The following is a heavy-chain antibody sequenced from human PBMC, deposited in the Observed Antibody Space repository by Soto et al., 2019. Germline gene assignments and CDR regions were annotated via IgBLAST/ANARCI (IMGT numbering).Heavy chain of an antibody. CDR2: ISSSSSYT. D-gene: IGHD3-22*01. J-gene: IGHJ4*02. Sequence: GGSLRLSCAASGFTFSDYYMSWIRQAPGKGLEWVSYISSSSSYTNYADSVKGRFTISRDNAKNSLYLQMNSLRAEDTAVYYCARPYDSSGYYYPIDYWGQGTLVTVSS. CDR1: GFTFSDYY. V-gene: IGHV3-11*03. CDR3: ARPYDSSGYYYPIDY.